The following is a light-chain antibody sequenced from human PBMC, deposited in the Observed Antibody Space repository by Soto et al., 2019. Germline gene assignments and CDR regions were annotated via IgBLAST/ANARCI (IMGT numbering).Light chain of an antibody. CDR1: SSDIGTYNL. CDR2: EVN. CDR3: CSYAGSSTLYV. J-gene: IGLJ1*01. Sequence: QSALTQPASVSGSPGQSITISCTGTSSDIGTYNLVSWYQQLPGKAPKLMIYEVNKRPSGVSDRFSGSKSGNTASLTISGLQAEDEADYYCCSYAGSSTLYVFGTGTKVTVL. V-gene: IGLV2-23*02.